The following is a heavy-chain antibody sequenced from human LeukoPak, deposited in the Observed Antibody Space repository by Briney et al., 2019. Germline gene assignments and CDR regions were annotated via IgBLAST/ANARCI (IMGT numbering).Heavy chain of an antibody. CDR3: ARLEMGYSNYNFDY. J-gene: IGHJ4*02. Sequence: SETLSLTCTVSGGSISSSSYYWGWIRQPPGKGLEWIGSIYYSGSTYYNPSLKSRVTMSVDTSKNQFSLKLSSVTAADTAVYYCARLEMGYSNYNFDYWGQGTLVTVSS. D-gene: IGHD4-11*01. CDR1: GGSISSSSYY. V-gene: IGHV4-39*01. CDR2: IYYSGST.